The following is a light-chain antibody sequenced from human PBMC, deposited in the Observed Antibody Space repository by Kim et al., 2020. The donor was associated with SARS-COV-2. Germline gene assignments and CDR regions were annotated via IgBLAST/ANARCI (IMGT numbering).Light chain of an antibody. CDR2: KSS. CDR1: QTVSGF. CDR3: QQYNSYIYT. V-gene: IGKV1-5*03. Sequence: SASVGDRVTITCRASQTVSGFLAWYQQKPGKAPNLLIYKSSTLQSGVPSRFSGTGYGTEFTLTISGLQPDDFATYYCQQYNSYIYTFGQGTKLEI. J-gene: IGKJ2*01.